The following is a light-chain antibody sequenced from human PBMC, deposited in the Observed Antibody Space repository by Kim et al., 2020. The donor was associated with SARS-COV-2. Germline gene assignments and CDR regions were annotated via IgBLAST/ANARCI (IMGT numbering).Light chain of an antibody. Sequence: VAPGERATLSCRASQSVSSNLAWYQQKPGQAPRLYIYGASTRATGIPARFSGSGSGTEFTLTISSLQSEDFAVYYCQQYNNWPPDTFGQGTKLEI. CDR2: GAS. J-gene: IGKJ2*01. CDR1: QSVSSN. CDR3: QQYNNWPPDT. V-gene: IGKV3-15*01.